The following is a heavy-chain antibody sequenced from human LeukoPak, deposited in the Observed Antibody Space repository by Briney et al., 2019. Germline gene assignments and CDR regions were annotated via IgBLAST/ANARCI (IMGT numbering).Heavy chain of an antibody. J-gene: IGHJ4*02. V-gene: IGHV5-51*01. D-gene: IGHD1-7*01. CDR2: IQIADSET. Sequence: GESLKISCQASGYRFNDFWVGWARQVPGKGLEWMGIIQIADSETTYSPSFQGQVTISADTSLNTAHLQWNSLTASDTAIYYCARRIRRNWNSDLWSFDYWGQGTLVSVSS. CDR1: GYRFNDFW. CDR3: ARRIRRNWNSDLWSFDY.